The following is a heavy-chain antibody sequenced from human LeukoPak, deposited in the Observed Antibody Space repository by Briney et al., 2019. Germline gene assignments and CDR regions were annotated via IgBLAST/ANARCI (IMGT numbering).Heavy chain of an antibody. Sequence: GGSLRLSCAASGFTFSSYWMSWVRQAPGKGLEWVANIKQDGSEKYYVDSVKGRFTISRDNSKNTLYLQMNSLRAEDTALYYCARDKGWFGELFTLPEDYWGQGTLVTVSS. CDR1: GFTFSSYW. V-gene: IGHV3-7*01. J-gene: IGHJ4*02. D-gene: IGHD3-10*01. CDR3: ARDKGWFGELFTLPEDY. CDR2: IKQDGSEK.